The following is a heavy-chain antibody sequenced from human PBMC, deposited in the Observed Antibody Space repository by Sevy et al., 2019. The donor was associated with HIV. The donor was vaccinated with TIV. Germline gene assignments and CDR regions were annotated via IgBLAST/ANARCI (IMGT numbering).Heavy chain of an antibody. CDR3: ASVPRYAGGAFDI. Sequence: GGSLRLSCAASGFTFSSYAMHWVRQAPGKGLEWVAVISYDGSNKYYADSVKGRFTISRDNSKNTLYLQMNSLRAEDTAVYYCASVPRYAGGAFDIWGQGTMVTVSS. V-gene: IGHV3-30-3*01. CDR2: ISYDGSNK. J-gene: IGHJ3*02. D-gene: IGHD1-1*01. CDR1: GFTFSSYA.